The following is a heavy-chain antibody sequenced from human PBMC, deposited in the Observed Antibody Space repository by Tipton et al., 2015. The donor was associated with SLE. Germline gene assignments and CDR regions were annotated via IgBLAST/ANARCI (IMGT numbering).Heavy chain of an antibody. CDR2: IYYSGST. V-gene: IGHV4-31*03. Sequence: TLSLTCTVSGGSISSGGYYWSWIRQHPGKGLEWIGYIYYSGSTYYNPSLKSRVTISVDTSKNQFSLKLNSVTAADTAVYYCARAAVAGLYDYWGQGTLVTVSS. J-gene: IGHJ4*02. CDR3: ARAAVAGLYDY. CDR1: GGSISSGGYY. D-gene: IGHD6-19*01.